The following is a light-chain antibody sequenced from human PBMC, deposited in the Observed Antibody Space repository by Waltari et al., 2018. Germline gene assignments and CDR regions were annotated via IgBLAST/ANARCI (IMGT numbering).Light chain of an antibody. Sequence: QSALTQPASVSGSPGQSITISCTGTSRAVGTYTLVSWYQQHPGKAPKLMIYEGSKRPSGVSNRFSGSKSGNTASLTISGLQPEDEADYYCCSYAGSSTLVFGGGTKLTVL. CDR1: SRAVGTYTL. CDR3: CSYAGSSTLV. CDR2: EGS. V-gene: IGLV2-23*01. J-gene: IGLJ3*02.